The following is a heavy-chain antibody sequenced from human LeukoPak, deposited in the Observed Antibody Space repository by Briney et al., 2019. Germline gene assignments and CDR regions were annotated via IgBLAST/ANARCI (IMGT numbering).Heavy chain of an antibody. CDR1: GGSISSYY. D-gene: IGHD6-13*01. V-gene: IGHV4-59*01. CDR3: ARDLGLYSSSAAGMDV. Sequence: SETLSLTCTVSGGSISSYYWSWIRQPPGKGLEWIGDIYYSGSTNYNPSLKSRVTISVDTSKNQFSLKLSSVTAADTAVYYCARDLGLYSSSAAGMDVWGQGTTVTVSS. CDR2: IYYSGST. J-gene: IGHJ6*02.